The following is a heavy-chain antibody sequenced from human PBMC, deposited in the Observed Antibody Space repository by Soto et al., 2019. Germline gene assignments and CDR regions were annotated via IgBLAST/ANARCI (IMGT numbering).Heavy chain of an antibody. CDR2: INSDGSST. D-gene: IGHD3-3*01. J-gene: IGHJ6*02. V-gene: IGHV3-74*01. Sequence: LRLSCAASGFTFSSYWMHWVRQAPGKGLVWVSRINSDGSSTSYADSVKGRFTISRDNAKNTLYLQMNSLRAEDTAVYYCARGLEWYTYYYYYGMDVWGQGTTVTVS. CDR1: GFTFSSYW. CDR3: ARGLEWYTYYYYYGMDV.